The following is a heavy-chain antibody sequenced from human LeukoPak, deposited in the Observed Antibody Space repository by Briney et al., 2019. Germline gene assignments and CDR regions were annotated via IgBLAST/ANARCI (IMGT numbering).Heavy chain of an antibody. D-gene: IGHD1-7*01. CDR1: GGSFSGYY. J-gene: IGHJ4*02. Sequence: SETLSLTCAVYGGSFSGYYWSWIRQPPGKGLEWIGEINHSGSTNYNPSLKSRVTISVDTSKNQFSLKLSSVTAADTAVYYCATVGKRTILDYWGQGTLVTVSS. V-gene: IGHV4-34*01. CDR3: ATVGKRTILDY. CDR2: INHSGST.